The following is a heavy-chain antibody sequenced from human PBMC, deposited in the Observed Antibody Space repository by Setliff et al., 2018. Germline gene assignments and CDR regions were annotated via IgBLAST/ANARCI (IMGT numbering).Heavy chain of an antibody. Sequence: GGSLRLSCAASGFTFSSYAMSWVRQAPGKGLEWVSAISVSGGSTYYADSVKGRFTISRDNSKNTLYLQMNSLRAEDTAVYYCAKNGFGVVALGVNNWFDPWGQGTLVTVSS. V-gene: IGHV3-23*01. D-gene: IGHD3-10*01. CDR2: ISVSGGST. J-gene: IGHJ5*02. CDR1: GFTFSSYA. CDR3: AKNGFGVVALGVNNWFDP.